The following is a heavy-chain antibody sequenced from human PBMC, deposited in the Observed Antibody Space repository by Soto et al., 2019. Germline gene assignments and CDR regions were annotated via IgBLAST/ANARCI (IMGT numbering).Heavy chain of an antibody. CDR3: ARDVGV. Sequence: EVQLVESGGDLVQPGGSLRLSCAASGITVNNNYMSWVRQAPGKGLEWVSVIYSGGSTGYADSVKGRFTISRDNPKNTVYLQMIGLRAEDTAVYYCARDVGVWGRGTTVTVSS. J-gene: IGHJ6*04. CDR2: IYSGGST. V-gene: IGHV3-66*01. CDR1: GITVNNNY.